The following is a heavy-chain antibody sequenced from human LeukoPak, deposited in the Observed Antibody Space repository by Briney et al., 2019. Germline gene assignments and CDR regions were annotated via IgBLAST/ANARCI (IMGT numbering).Heavy chain of an antibody. Sequence: GGSLGLSCAAFGFTFSSYGMHWVRQAPGKGLEWVAVIYYDGSYKYYADSVKGRFTISRDDYKNTLYLQMNSLRADDTAVYYCAREASGYYRDFWGQGTLVTVSS. V-gene: IGHV3-33*01. CDR2: IYYDGSYK. CDR3: AREASGYYRDF. J-gene: IGHJ4*02. D-gene: IGHD3-3*01. CDR1: GFTFSSYG.